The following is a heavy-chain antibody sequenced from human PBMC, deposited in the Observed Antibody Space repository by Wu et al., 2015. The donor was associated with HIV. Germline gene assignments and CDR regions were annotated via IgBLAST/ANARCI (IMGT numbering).Heavy chain of an antibody. D-gene: IGHD4/OR15-4a*01. CDR1: GYTFTVYY. V-gene: IGHV1-2*02. CDR2: ISPNSGDT. J-gene: IGHJ4*02. CDR3: ARWVALLGIIIIPLTTFDY. Sequence: QVQLVQSGAEVKMPGASVKVSCKASGYTFTVYYIHWVRQAPGQGLEWLGWISPNSGDTNYAQKFQGRVTMTRDTSISTAYMELSRLRSDDTAVYYCARWVALLGIIIIPLTTFDYWGQGALVTVSS.